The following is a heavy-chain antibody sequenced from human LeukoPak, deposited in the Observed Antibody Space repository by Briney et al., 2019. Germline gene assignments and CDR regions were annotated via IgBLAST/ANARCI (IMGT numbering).Heavy chain of an antibody. Sequence: PSETLSHTCSVSGGSISSYYWSWIRQPVRKGLEWIGRIYTSGSTNYNPSLKSRVTISVDTSKNQFSLKLSSVTAADTAVYYCARVSVTQRGLGFDYWGQGTLVTVSS. J-gene: IGHJ4*02. CDR3: ARVSVTQRGLGFDY. V-gene: IGHV4-4*07. CDR1: GGSISSYY. D-gene: IGHD5-18*01. CDR2: IYTSGST.